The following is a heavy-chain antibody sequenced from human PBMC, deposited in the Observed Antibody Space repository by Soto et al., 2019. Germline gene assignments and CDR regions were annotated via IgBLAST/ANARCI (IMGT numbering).Heavy chain of an antibody. CDR1: GFTFSSYA. D-gene: IGHD3-22*01. V-gene: IGHV3-23*01. CDR2: ISGSGGST. J-gene: IGHJ5*02. Sequence: GGSLRLSCAASGFTFSSYAISWVRQAPGKGLEWVSAISGSGGSTYYADSVKGRFTISRGNSKNTLYLQMNSLRAEDTAVYYCAKAADSSEGRPATWGQGTLVTVSS. CDR3: AKAADSSEGRPAT.